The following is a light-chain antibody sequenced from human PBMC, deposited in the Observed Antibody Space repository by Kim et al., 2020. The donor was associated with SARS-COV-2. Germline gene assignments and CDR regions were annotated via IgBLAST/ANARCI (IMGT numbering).Light chain of an antibody. V-gene: IGKV1-13*02. CDR1: QGISST. J-gene: IGKJ1*01. CDR3: QQYSIYWT. CDR2: GAS. Sequence: ASVGDRVPIPCRASQGISSTLAWYQQKPGKAPNLLIYGASSLESAVPSRFSGTGSGTEFTLTISSLQPDDVATYYCQQYSIYWTFGQGTKVDIK.